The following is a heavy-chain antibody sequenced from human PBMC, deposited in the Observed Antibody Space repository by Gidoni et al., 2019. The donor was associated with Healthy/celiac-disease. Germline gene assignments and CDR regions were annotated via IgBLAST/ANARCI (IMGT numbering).Heavy chain of an antibody. CDR3: AKDLEGYSYGGYFDY. D-gene: IGHD5-18*01. CDR1: GFTFRSYG. Sequence: QVQLVESGGGVVQPGRSLRLSCAASGFTFRSYGMHWVRQAPGKGLEWVAVISYDGSNKYYADSVKGRFTISRDNSKNTLYLQMNSLRAEDTAVYYCAKDLEGYSYGGYFDYWGQGTLVTVSS. J-gene: IGHJ4*02. CDR2: ISYDGSNK. V-gene: IGHV3-30*18.